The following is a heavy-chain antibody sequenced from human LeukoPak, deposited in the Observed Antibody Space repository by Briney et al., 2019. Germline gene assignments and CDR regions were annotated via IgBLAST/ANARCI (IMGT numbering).Heavy chain of an antibody. CDR3: ARRPVRLVSNTLDY. Sequence: GGSLRLSCAVSGFTFSTYSMNWVRQAPGKGLEWVSYISSSSSSIYYADSVKGRFTISRDNAKDSLYLQMNSLRDEDTGIYYCARRPVRLVSNTLDYWGQGTLVTVS. CDR2: ISSSSSSI. V-gene: IGHV3-48*02. D-gene: IGHD3-9*01. J-gene: IGHJ4*02. CDR1: GFTFSTYS.